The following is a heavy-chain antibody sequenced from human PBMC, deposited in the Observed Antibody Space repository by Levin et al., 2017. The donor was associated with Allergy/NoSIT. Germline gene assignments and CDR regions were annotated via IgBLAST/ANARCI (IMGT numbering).Heavy chain of an antibody. CDR3: AKDTSSARLLRFLEWRGGMDV. Sequence: GESLKISCAASGFTFSSYAMSWVRQAPGKGLEWVSAISGSGGSTYYADSVKGRFTISRDNSKNTLYLQMNSLRAEDTAVYYCAKDTSSARLLRFLEWRGGMDVWGQGTTVTVSS. J-gene: IGHJ6*02. V-gene: IGHV3-23*01. CDR1: GFTFSSYA. D-gene: IGHD3-3*01. CDR2: ISGSGGST.